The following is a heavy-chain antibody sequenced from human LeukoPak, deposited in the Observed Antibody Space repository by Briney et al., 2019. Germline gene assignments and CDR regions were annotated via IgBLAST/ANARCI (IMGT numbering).Heavy chain of an antibody. J-gene: IGHJ5*02. CDR2: IIPIFGTA. CDR3: ARDVAYCGGDCYNWFDP. Sequence: ASVKVSCKASGGTFSSYAISWVRQAPGQGLEWMGGIIPIFGTANYAQKFQGRVTITTDESTSTAYMELSSLRSEDTAVYYCARDVAYCGGDCYNWFDPWGQGTLVTVSS. D-gene: IGHD2-21*01. V-gene: IGHV1-69*05. CDR1: GGTFSSYA.